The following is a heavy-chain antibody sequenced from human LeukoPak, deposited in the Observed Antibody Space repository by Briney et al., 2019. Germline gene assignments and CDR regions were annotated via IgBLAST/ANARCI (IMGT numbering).Heavy chain of an antibody. CDR2: IYYSGST. CDR3: ARRDLNGGNFDY. D-gene: IGHD3-16*01. V-gene: IGHV4-59*01. CDR1: GGSISSYY. J-gene: IGHJ4*02. Sequence: SETLSLTCTVSGGSISSYYWSWIRQPPGKGLGWIGYIYYSGSTNYNPSLKSRVTISVDTSKNQFSLKLSSVTAADTAVYYCARRDLNGGNFDYWGQGTLVTVSS.